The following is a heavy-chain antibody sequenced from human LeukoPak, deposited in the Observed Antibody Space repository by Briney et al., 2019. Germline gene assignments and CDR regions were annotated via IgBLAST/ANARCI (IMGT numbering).Heavy chain of an antibody. V-gene: IGHV3-9*01. CDR2: INWNGGGT. CDR3: AKHLTATNTYIFFGLDV. CDR1: GFTFDDYA. J-gene: IGHJ6*02. Sequence: GGSLRLSCAASGFTFDDYAMHWVRQAPGKGLEWVSAINWNGGGTDYADSVKGRFTIFRDNAKNSLYLQLSSLRPEDTALYYCAKHLTATNTYIFFGLDVWGQGTSVTVSS. D-gene: IGHD1-26*01.